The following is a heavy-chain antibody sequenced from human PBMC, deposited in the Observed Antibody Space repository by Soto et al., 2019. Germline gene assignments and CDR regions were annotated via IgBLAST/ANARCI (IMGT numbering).Heavy chain of an antibody. D-gene: IGHD1-7*01. V-gene: IGHV3-33*01. CDR2: IWYDGSNK. CDR3: ARGELLNAFDI. J-gene: IGHJ3*02. Sequence: QVQLVESGGGVVQPGRSLRLSCAASGFTFSSYGMHWVRQAPGKGLEWVAVIWYDGSNKYYADSVKGRFTISRDNSKNSLYLQMNSLRAEETAVYYCARGELLNAFDIWGQGTMVTVSS. CDR1: GFTFSSYG.